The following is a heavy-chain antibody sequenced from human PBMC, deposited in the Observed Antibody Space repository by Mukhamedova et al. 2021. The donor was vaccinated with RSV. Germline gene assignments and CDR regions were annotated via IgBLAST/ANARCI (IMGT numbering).Heavy chain of an antibody. Sequence: YVDSVKGRFTISRDNAKNSLYLQMNSLRAEDTAVYYCARERRKGGYYYMYVWGQGTTVTVSS. D-gene: IGHD3-16*01. CDR3: ARERRKGGYYYMYV. J-gene: IGHJ6*03. V-gene: IGHV3-7*01.